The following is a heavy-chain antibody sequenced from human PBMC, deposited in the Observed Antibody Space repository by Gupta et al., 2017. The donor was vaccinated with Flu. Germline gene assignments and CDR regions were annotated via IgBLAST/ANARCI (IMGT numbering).Heavy chain of an antibody. CDR3: AKGSSWYYFHGLDV. V-gene: IGHV3-23*01. CDR1: YA. CDR2: ISGSGGSS. J-gene: IGHJ6*02. Sequence: YAMHWVRQAAGKGLEWVSGISGSGGSSDYVDSVEGRFAISRDNSKNTVYLQMNSLRGEDTAVYYCAKGSSWYYFHGLDVWDQGTTVTVSS. D-gene: IGHD6-13*01.